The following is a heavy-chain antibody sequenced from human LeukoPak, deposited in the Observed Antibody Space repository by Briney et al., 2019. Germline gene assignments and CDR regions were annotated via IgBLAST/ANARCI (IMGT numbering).Heavy chain of an antibody. Sequence: GGSLRLPCAAYGFNFSNYEMNWVRQAPGKGLEWVAVIYSGGSTYYADSVKGRFTISRDNSKNTLYLQMNSLRAEDTAVYYCARDRVVGSGYIDYWGQGTLVTVSS. CDR3: ARDRVVGSGYIDY. J-gene: IGHJ4*02. CDR1: GFNFSNYE. D-gene: IGHD2-2*01. CDR2: IYSGGST. V-gene: IGHV3-66*01.